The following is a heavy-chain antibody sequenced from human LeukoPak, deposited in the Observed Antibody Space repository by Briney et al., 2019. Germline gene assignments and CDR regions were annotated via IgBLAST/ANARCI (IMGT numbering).Heavy chain of an antibody. D-gene: IGHD3-16*01. CDR3: ARADRLHGGPYLIGP. V-gene: IGHV1-2*02. J-gene: IGHJ5*02. Sequence: ASVKVSRKTSGYSFTDYYMHWVRQAPGQGLEWMGWINPYSGGTSSAQKFQGRVTMTRDTSISTVYMQVSWLTSDDTAIYYCARADRLHGGPYLIGPWGQGTLVTVSS. CDR1: GYSFTDYY. CDR2: INPYSGGT.